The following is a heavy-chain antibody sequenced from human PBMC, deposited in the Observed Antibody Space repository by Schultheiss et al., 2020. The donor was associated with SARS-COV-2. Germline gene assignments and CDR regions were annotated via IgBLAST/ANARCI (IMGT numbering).Heavy chain of an antibody. J-gene: IGHJ5*02. CDR2: INHSGST. Sequence: SETLSLTCTVSGGSISSYYWSWIRQPPGKGLEWIGEINHSGSTNYNPSLKSRVTISVDTSKNQFSLKLSSVTAADTAVYYCARSAIRVFWGFDPWGQGTLVTVSS. D-gene: IGHD3-3*01. V-gene: IGHV4-34*01. CDR1: GGSISSYY. CDR3: ARSAIRVFWGFDP.